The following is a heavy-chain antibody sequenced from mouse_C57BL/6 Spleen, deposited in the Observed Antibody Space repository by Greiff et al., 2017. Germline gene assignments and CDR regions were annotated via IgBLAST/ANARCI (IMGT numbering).Heavy chain of an antibody. CDR1: GFNIKDYY. V-gene: IGHV14-2*01. CDR3: AHYYGSSYRARWYFDV. J-gene: IGHJ1*03. Sequence: DVQLQESGAELVKPGASVKLSCTASGFNIKDYYMHWVKQRTEQGLEWIGRIDPEDGETKYAPKFQGKATITADPSSNTAYLQLSSLTSEDTAVYYCAHYYGSSYRARWYFDVWGTGTTVTVSS. D-gene: IGHD1-1*01. CDR2: IDPEDGET.